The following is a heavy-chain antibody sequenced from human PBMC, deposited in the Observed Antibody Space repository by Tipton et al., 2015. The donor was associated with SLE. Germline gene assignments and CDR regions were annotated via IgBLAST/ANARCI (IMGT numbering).Heavy chain of an antibody. Sequence: TLSLTCTVSGVSISDHYWSWIRQPPGKGLECLGYVFYSGSSDFYRAHYSPSLMSRVIISVDSSKNQFSLRLTSVTAADTAVYYCATGPYEDTGYDWGFDYWGQGILVTVSS. V-gene: IGHV4-59*11. D-gene: IGHD5-12*01. J-gene: IGHJ4*02. CDR3: ATGPYEDTGYDWGFDY. CDR2: VFYSGSSDFYRA. CDR1: GVSISDHY.